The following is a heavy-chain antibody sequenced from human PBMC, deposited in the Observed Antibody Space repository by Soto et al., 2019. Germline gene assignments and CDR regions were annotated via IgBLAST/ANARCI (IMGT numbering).Heavy chain of an antibody. Sequence: SETLSLTCAVYSGSFSGYYWSWIRQPPGKGLEWIGEINHSGSTNYNPSLQSRVTISVDTSKNQFSLKLSSVTAADTAVYYCARGGDYSGYYYVHDYWGQGTLVTVS. J-gene: IGHJ4*02. CDR1: SGSFSGYY. CDR2: INHSGST. D-gene: IGHD3-22*01. V-gene: IGHV4-34*01. CDR3: ARGGDYSGYYYVHDY.